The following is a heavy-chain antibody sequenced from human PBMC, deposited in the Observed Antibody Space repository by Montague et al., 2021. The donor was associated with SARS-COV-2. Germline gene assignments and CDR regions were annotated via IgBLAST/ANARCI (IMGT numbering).Heavy chain of an antibody. V-gene: IGHV4-61*02. D-gene: IGHD4-17*01. CDR3: ARDPHDYGWFDP. Sequence: TLSLTCTVSGGSISSASFYWSWIRQPAGKGLEWIGRIYSTVITNYSPSLKSRVTISVDLSKNQFSLKMTSVTAADTAVYYCARDPHDYGWFDPWGQGILVTVSS. J-gene: IGHJ5*02. CDR1: GGSISSASFY. CDR2: IYSTVIT.